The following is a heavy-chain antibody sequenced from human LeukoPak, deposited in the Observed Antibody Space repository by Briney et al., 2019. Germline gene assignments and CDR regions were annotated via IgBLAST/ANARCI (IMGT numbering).Heavy chain of an antibody. D-gene: IGHD3-22*01. Sequence: SETLSLTCTVSGGSISSYYWSWIRQPPGKGLEWIGYIYYSGSTNYNPSLKSRVTISVDTSKNQFSLKLSSVTAADTAVYYCAKQRTNYPASSGGKRSDAFDLWGQGTMVTVSS. J-gene: IGHJ3*01. V-gene: IGHV4-59*01. CDR2: IYYSGST. CDR3: AKQRTNYPASSGGKRSDAFDL. CDR1: GGSISSYY.